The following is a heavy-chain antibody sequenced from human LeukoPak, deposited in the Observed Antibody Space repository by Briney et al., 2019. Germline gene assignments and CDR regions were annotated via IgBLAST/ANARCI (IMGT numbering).Heavy chain of an antibody. J-gene: IGHJ5*01. D-gene: IGHD3-10*01. CDR1: GYSISSGYY. Sequence: PSETLSLTCAVSGYSISSGYYWGWIRQPPGKGLEGSGSIYHSGSTYYNPSLKSRVTISVDTSKNQFSLKLSSVTAAVSAAYHCARRYGSYSQNLYDSWGDGKLVTVSS. CDR3: ARRYGSYSQNLYDS. V-gene: IGHV4-38-2*01. CDR2: IYHSGST.